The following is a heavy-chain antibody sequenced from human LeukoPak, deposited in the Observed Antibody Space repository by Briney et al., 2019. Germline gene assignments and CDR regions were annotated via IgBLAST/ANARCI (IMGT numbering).Heavy chain of an antibody. J-gene: IGHJ4*02. CDR2: INPNSGGT. CDR3: ARGGMVVAATPGY. Sequence: ASVKVSFKASGYTFTGYYMHWVRQAPGQGLEWMGWINPNSGGTNYAQKFQGRVTMTRDTSISTAYMELSRLRSDDTAVYYCARGGMVVAATPGYWGQGTLVTVSS. V-gene: IGHV1-2*02. CDR1: GYTFTGYY. D-gene: IGHD2-15*01.